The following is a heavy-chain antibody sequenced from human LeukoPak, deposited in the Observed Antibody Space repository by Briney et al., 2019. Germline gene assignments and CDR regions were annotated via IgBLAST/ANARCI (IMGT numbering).Heavy chain of an antibody. D-gene: IGHD3-3*01. CDR1: GGSISSGGYS. J-gene: IGHJ6*02. V-gene: IGHV4-30-2*01. Sequence: SQTLSLTCAVSGGSISSGGYSWSWIRQPPGKGLEWIGYIYHSGSTYYNPSLKSRVTISVDRSKNQFSLRLSSVTAADTAVYYCARVYYDFWRPYYYYYGMDVWGQGTTVTVSS. CDR2: IYHSGST. CDR3: ARVYYDFWRPYYYYYGMDV.